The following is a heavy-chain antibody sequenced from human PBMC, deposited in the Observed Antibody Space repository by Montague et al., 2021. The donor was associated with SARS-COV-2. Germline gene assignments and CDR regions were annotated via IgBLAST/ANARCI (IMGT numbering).Heavy chain of an antibody. CDR1: GDSVSSNIAT. V-gene: IGHV6-1*01. D-gene: IGHD2-21*02. Sequence: CAISGDSVSSNIATCYWIRQSPSRGLEWLGCTYYRSKWYNDYAVSVKIRVIINPDTSNNRISLQLNSATPEDTAVYYCARAYCGGDCYFYWYFDLWGRGTLVTVSS. CDR3: ARAYCGGDCYFYWYFDL. J-gene: IGHJ2*01. CDR2: TYYRSKWYN.